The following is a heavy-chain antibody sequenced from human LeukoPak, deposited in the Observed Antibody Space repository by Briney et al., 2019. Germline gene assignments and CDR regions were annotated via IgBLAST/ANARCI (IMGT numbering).Heavy chain of an antibody. J-gene: IGHJ3*02. Sequence: PSETLSLTCTVSGGSISSYYWSWIRQPPGKGLEWIGYIYYSGSTNYNPSLKSRVTISVDTSKNQFSLKLSSVTAADTAVYYCARDPLSTDAFDIWGQGTMVTVSS. V-gene: IGHV4-59*12. D-gene: IGHD2-2*01. CDR1: GGSISSYY. CDR3: ARDPLSTDAFDI. CDR2: IYYSGST.